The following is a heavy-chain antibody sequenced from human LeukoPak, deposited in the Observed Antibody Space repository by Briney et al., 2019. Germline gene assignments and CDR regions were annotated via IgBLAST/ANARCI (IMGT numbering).Heavy chain of an antibody. J-gene: IGHJ4*02. CDR1: GGTFRDYP. D-gene: IGHD3-16*02. V-gene: IGHV1-69*13. CDR2: IIPMFGTA. Sequence: GASVKVSCKASGGTFRDYPLSWMRQAPGQGLEWMGGIIPMFGTAKYAQDFEGRVKITADESTSTAYMELSSLRSEDTAVYYCARASDYVWGSYPTDYWGQGTLVTVSS. CDR3: ARASDYVWGSYPTDY.